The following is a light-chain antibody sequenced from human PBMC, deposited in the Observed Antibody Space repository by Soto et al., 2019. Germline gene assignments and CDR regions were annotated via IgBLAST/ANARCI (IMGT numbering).Light chain of an antibody. CDR3: QQYYSYPPT. V-gene: IGKV1-8*01. CDR1: QGISSY. CDR2: AAS. J-gene: IGKJ3*01. Sequence: IRMTHSPSSLSASTGDRVTISGLSRQGISSYLAWYQQKPGKAPKLLIYAASTLQSGVPSRFSGSGSGTDFTLTISCLQSEDFATYYCQQYYSYPPTFGPGTKVDI.